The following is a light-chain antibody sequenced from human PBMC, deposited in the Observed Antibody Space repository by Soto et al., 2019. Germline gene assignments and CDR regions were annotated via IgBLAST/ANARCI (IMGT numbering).Light chain of an antibody. Sequence: EIVMTQSPATLSVSPGERATLSCRASQSVSSNLAWYQQKPGQPPRLLIYGASTRATGIPARFSGSGSGTELTLTISSLQSEDFAVYYCQQYSKWPWTFGQGTKVEIK. J-gene: IGKJ1*01. CDR2: GAS. CDR1: QSVSSN. CDR3: QQYSKWPWT. V-gene: IGKV3-15*01.